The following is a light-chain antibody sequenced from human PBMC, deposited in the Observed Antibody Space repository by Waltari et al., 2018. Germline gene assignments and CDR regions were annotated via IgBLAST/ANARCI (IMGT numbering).Light chain of an antibody. J-gene: IGKJ3*01. Sequence: DIQMTQSPSSVSASVGDSVTITCRASQDVGGGLAWYQQKPGKPPNLLIYRASSLQRGVPSRFSGSGSGTNFTLTISSLQPEDFATYFCQQANSFPITFGPGTTVDI. V-gene: IGKV1-12*01. CDR3: QQANSFPIT. CDR1: QDVGGG. CDR2: RAS.